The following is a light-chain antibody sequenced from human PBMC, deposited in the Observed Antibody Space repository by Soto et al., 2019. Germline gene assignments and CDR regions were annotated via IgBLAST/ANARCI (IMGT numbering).Light chain of an antibody. V-gene: IGLV1-40*01. Sequence: QSVLTQPPSVSGAPGQRVTISCTGSSSNIGAGYDVHWYQQLPGTAPKLLIYGNSNRPSGVPDRFSGAKSGTSASLAITGLQADDEADDYCQAYDSSMRGLVVFGGGTKLTVL. CDR1: SSNIGAGYD. J-gene: IGLJ2*01. CDR3: QAYDSSMRGLVV. CDR2: GNS.